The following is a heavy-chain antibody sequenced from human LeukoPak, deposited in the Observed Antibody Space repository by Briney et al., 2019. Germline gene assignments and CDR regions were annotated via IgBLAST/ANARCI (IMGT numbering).Heavy chain of an antibody. Sequence: ASETLSLTCAVYGGSFSGYYWSWIRQPPGKGLEWIGEINHGGSTNYNPSLKSRVTISVDTSKNQFSLKLSSVTAADTAVYYCARGYDSSGYYYVGFGYWGQGTLVTVSS. CDR2: INHGGST. CDR1: GGSFSGYY. CDR3: ARGYDSSGYYYVGFGY. V-gene: IGHV4-34*01. J-gene: IGHJ4*02. D-gene: IGHD3-22*01.